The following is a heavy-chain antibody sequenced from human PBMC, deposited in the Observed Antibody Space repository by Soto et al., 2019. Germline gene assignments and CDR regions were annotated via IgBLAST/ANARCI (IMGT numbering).Heavy chain of an antibody. V-gene: IGHV1-69*13. J-gene: IGHJ4*02. Sequence: SVKVSCKASGGTFSSYAISWVRQAPGQGLEWMGGIIPIFGTANYAQKFQGRVTITADESTSTAYMELSSLRSEDTAVYYCARDPAAAGTFDYWGQGTLVTVSS. CDR1: GGTFSSYA. D-gene: IGHD6-13*01. CDR3: ARDPAAAGTFDY. CDR2: IIPIFGTA.